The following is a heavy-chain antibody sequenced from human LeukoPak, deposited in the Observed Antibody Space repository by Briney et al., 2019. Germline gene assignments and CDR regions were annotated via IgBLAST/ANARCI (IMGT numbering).Heavy chain of an antibody. Sequence: SPKTLSLTCTVSDGSITNYDWSWVRQPPGKGLEFIGHVHYSGTANYNPSLRSRVTISIDTSKKHFFLKLKSVTAADTAVYYCARGYGDFRVEGRYFHSWGQGTLVTVSS. D-gene: IGHD4-17*01. V-gene: IGHV4-59*01. J-gene: IGHJ4*02. CDR1: DGSITNYD. CDR2: VHYSGTA. CDR3: ARGYGDFRVEGRYFHS.